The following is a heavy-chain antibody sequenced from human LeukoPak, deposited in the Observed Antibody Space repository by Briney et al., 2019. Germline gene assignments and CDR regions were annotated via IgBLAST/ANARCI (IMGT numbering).Heavy chain of an antibody. CDR2: IYYSGST. CDR3: ARAHAFGNNNYLNWFDS. V-gene: IGHV4-31*03. J-gene: IGHJ5*01. D-gene: IGHD4-11*01. CDR1: GGPISRGVYF. Sequence: SQTLSLTCTVSGGPISRGVYFWTWIRQHPGKGLEWIGYIYYSGSTYYNPSLKSRLTISVDTSNNQFSLNLRSVTAADTAVYYCARAHAFGNNNYLNWFDSWGQGILVTVSS.